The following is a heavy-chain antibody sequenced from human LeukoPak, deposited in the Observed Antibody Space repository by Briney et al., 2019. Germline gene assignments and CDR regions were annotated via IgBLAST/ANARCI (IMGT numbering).Heavy chain of an antibody. Sequence: GASVKVSCKASGYTFTSYGISWVRQAPGQGLEWMGWISAYNGNTNYAQKLQGRVTMTRDTSISTAYMELSRLRSDDTAVYYCAREQMYYYILTGYVSNYYYYGMDVWGQGTTVTVSS. V-gene: IGHV1-18*01. CDR1: GYTFTSYG. CDR3: AREQMYYYILTGYVSNYYYYGMDV. CDR2: ISAYNGNT. D-gene: IGHD3-9*01. J-gene: IGHJ6*02.